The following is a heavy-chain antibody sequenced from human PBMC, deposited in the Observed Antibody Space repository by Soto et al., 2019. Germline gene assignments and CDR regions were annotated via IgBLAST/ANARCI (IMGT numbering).Heavy chain of an antibody. CDR1: GFTVSSNY. J-gene: IGHJ4*02. D-gene: IGHD3-22*01. Sequence: EVQLVETGGGLIQPGGSLRLSCAASGFTVSSNYMSWVRQAPGQGLEWVSFIYSGGRTYYADSVKGRFTISRDNSKNTLHLQMNSLRAEDTAVYYCAREAISSDYFDYWGQGNLVSVSS. V-gene: IGHV3-53*02. CDR3: AREAISSDYFDY. CDR2: IYSGGRT.